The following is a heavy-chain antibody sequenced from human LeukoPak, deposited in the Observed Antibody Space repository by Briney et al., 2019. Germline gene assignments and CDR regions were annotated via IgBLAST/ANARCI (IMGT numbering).Heavy chain of an antibody. D-gene: IGHD2-2*01. J-gene: IGHJ6*02. CDR2: ISGSTNYI. CDR3: GRNPDYCSITSCDYSYYYYGMDV. CDR1: GFTFSSYT. Sequence: AGGSLRLPCAASGFTFSSYTMNWVRQAPGKGLEWVSSISGSTNYIYYADSVKGRFTISRDNAKNSLYLQMNSLRAEDTAVYYCGRNPDYCSITSCDYSYYYYGMDVWGQGTTVTVSS. V-gene: IGHV3-21*01.